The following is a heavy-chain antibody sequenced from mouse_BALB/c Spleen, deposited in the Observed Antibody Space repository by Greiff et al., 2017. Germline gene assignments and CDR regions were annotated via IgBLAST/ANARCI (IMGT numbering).Heavy chain of an antibody. V-gene: IGHV2-9*02. CDR2: IWAGGST. J-gene: IGHJ2*01. D-gene: IGHD1-1*01. Sequence: QVQLQQSGPGLVAPSQSLSITCTVSGFSLTSYGVHWVRQPPGKGLEWLGVIWAGGSTNYNSALMSRLSISKDNSKSQVFLKMNSLQTDDTAMYYCARPHYGSSYDFDYWGQGTTLTVSS. CDR1: GFSLTSYG. CDR3: ARPHYGSSYDFDY.